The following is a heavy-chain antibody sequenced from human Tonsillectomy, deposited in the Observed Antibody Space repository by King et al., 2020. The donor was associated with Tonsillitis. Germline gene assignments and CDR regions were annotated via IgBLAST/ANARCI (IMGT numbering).Heavy chain of an antibody. V-gene: IGHV3-30-3*01. CDR1: GFTFNSYG. D-gene: IGHD1-26*01. CDR3: ARGGSFVLVETTRAGSSDY. J-gene: IGHJ4*02. Sequence: VQLVESGGGVVQPGRSLRLSCAASGFTFNSYGMHWVRQAPGKGLEWVAIISYDGSNKYYAESVKGRFTISRDNSKNTLYLQMNSLRGEDTAVYYCARGGSFVLVETTRAGSSDYWGQGTLVTVSS. CDR2: ISYDGSNK.